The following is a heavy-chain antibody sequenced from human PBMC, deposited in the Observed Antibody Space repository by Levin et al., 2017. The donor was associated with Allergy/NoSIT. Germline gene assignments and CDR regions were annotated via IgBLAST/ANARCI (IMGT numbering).Heavy chain of an antibody. D-gene: IGHD3-9*01. CDR1: GFTFSSYG. CDR3: ARDQGYFDWLLQLPDY. J-gene: IGHJ4*02. V-gene: IGHV3-33*01. Sequence: QAGGSLRLSCAASGFTFSSYGMHWVRQAPGKGLEWVAVIWYDGSNKYYADSVKGRFTISRDNSKNMLYLQMNSLRAEDTAVYYCARDQGYFDWLLQLPDYWGQGTLVTVSS. CDR2: IWYDGSNK.